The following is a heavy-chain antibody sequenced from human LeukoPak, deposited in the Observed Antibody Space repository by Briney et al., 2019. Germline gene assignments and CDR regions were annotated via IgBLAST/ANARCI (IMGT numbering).Heavy chain of an antibody. CDR2: MNPNSGNT. D-gene: IGHD3-10*01. Sequence: GASVKVSFKASGYTLTSYDINRVRQATGQRLEWMGWMNPNSGNTGYAQKFQGRVTMTRNTSISTAYMELSSLRSEDTAVYYCARGQYYSTWSAPPAFENWGQGTLVTASS. J-gene: IGHJ4*02. V-gene: IGHV1-8*01. CDR1: GYTLTSYD. CDR3: ARGQYYSTWSAPPAFEN.